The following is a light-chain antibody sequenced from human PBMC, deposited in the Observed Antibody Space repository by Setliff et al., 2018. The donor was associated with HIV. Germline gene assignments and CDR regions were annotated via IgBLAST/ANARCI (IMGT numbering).Light chain of an antibody. J-gene: IGLJ1*01. CDR2: DVT. V-gene: IGLV2-11*01. CDR3: SSFAGRLHV. CDR1: SSDVGSYNY. Sequence: QSALTQPRSVSGSPGQSVTTPCTGTSSDVGSYNYVTWYQQHPGKVPKLMIYDVTRRPSGVPDRFSGSRSGNTASLTISGLQAEDEADYYCSSFAGRLHVFGTGTKVTVL.